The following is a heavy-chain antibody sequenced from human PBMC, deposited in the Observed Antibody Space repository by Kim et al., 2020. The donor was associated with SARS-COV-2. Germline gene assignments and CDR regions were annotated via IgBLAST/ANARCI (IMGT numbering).Heavy chain of an antibody. CDR2: ISHSGTT. J-gene: IGHJ4*02. CDR3: ARRSASAGVDW. Sequence: SETLSLTCAVYAGSFSGHYWNWIRQSPGVGLEWVGEISHSGTTKYNPSLQSRVTLSVDTSKNQFSLKLTAVTAADTAVYYCARRSASAGVDWWGQGT. V-gene: IGHV4-34*01. D-gene: IGHD1-1*01. CDR1: AGSFSGHY.